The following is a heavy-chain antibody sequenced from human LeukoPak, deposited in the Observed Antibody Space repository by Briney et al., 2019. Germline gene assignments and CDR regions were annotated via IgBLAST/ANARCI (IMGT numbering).Heavy chain of an antibody. V-gene: IGHV1-46*01. Sequence: GASVKVSCKASGYTFTSYYMHWVRQAPGQGLEWMGIINPSGGSTSYAPKFQGRVTMTRDTSTSTVYMELSSLRSEDTAVYYCAREGTRIAAAGTGWFDPWGQGTLVTVSS. D-gene: IGHD6-13*01. J-gene: IGHJ5*02. CDR1: GYTFTSYY. CDR2: INPSGGST. CDR3: AREGTRIAAAGTGWFDP.